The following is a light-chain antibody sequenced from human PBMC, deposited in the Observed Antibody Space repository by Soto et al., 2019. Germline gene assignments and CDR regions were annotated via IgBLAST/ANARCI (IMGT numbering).Light chain of an antibody. CDR2: AAS. CDR1: QSISSY. Sequence: EIRVTLSASSLSASVGDRVTLTFRASQSISSYLNWYQQKPGKAPKLLIYAASTLQSGVPSRFSGSGSGTDFTLTISSLQPEDFATYYCQQFESYPSPVGGGTKVDVK. V-gene: IGKV1-39*01. J-gene: IGKJ4*01. CDR3: QQFESYPSP.